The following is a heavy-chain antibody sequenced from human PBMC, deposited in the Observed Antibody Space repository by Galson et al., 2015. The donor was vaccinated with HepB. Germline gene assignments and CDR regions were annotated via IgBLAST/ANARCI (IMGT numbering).Heavy chain of an antibody. CDR2: IWSDGSKK. D-gene: IGHD1-7*01. Sequence: SLRLSCAASGFIFSIYGMHWVRQAPGKGLEWVAVIWSDGSKKYYADSVKGPFTISRDNSKNTLYLQMNSLRDEDTAVFYCARDRWNWHRYGMDVWGQGTTVTVS. V-gene: IGHV3-33*01. CDR3: ARDRWNWHRYGMDV. CDR1: GFIFSIYG. J-gene: IGHJ6*02.